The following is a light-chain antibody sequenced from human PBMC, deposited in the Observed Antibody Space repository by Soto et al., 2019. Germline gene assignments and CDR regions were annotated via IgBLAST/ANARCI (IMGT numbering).Light chain of an antibody. CDR3: QQAFSFPFT. CDR1: QDIRDW. J-gene: IGKJ3*01. Sequence: DIQMTQSSSSVSAYVGDRVTITCRASQDIRDWIAWYQQKPGKAPKLLISAASSLQSGVPSRFSGSGSGTDFSLTISSLQSEDFATYYCQQAFSFPFTFGPGTKVDIK. V-gene: IGKV1-12*01. CDR2: AAS.